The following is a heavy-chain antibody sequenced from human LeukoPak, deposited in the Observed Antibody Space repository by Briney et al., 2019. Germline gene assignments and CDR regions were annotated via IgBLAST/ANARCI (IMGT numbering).Heavy chain of an antibody. J-gene: IGHJ6*02. V-gene: IGHV3-23*01. D-gene: IGHD3-22*01. Sequence: PGGSLRLSCAGSGFTFSSYGMSWVRQAPGKGLEWVSAISGSDSSTHYADSVKGRFTISRDNSKNTLSLQMNSLRAEDTAVYYCVKDYYDSDGYYYGMDVWGQGTTVTVSS. CDR3: VKDYYDSDGYYYGMDV. CDR1: GFTFSSYG. CDR2: ISGSDSST.